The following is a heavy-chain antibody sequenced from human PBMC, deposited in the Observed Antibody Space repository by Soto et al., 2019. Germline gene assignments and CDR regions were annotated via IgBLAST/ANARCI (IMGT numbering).Heavy chain of an antibody. CDR2: INGGGSNT. V-gene: IGHV3-23*01. CDR1: GFTFSTYP. CDR3: AKHSGSYYGFDY. Sequence: RGSLRLSCAASGFTFSTYPMSWVRQAPGKGLEWVSAINGGGSNTYYGDSVKGRFTFSRDNSKSTLYLQMNSLRAEDTAVYYCAKHSGSYYGFDYWGQGTLVTVSS. J-gene: IGHJ4*02. D-gene: IGHD1-26*01.